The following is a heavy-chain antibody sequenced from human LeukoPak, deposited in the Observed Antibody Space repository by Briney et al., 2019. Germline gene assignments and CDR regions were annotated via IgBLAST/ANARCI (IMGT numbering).Heavy chain of an antibody. J-gene: IGHJ4*02. D-gene: IGHD5-12*01. CDR2: INPSGGST. CDR1: GYTFTIYY. V-gene: IGHV1-46*01. CDR3: ARDCPERAYSGYDSYLDY. Sequence: ASVTVSSTASGYTFTIYYMHWVRQAPGQGLEWMGIINPSGGSTIYAQKFQGRVTMTRDTSTSTVYMELSSLRSEDTAVYYCARDCPERAYSGYDSYLDYWGQGTLVTVSS.